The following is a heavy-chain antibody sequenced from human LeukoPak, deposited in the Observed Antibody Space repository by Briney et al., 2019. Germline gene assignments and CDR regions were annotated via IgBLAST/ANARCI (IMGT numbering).Heavy chain of an antibody. V-gene: IGHV1-2*02. CDR2: INPNSGDT. J-gene: IGHJ4*02. Sequence: ASVKVSCKASEYIFTAYYTHWVRQAPGQGLEWMGWINPNSGDTKYAQNFQGRVTMTRDTSISAAFMELSGLTSDDTAVYYCARDRVLEWLSYFDYWGQGTLVTVSS. CDR3: ARDRVLEWLSYFDY. CDR1: EYIFTAYY. D-gene: IGHD3-3*01.